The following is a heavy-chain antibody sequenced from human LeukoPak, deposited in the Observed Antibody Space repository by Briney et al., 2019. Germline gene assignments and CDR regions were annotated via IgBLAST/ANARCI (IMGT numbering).Heavy chain of an antibody. CDR2: IYYSGST. V-gene: IGHV4-61*10. CDR1: GDSISSGDYY. Sequence: SQTLSLTCTVSGDSISSGDYYWSWIRQPAGKGLEWIGYIYYSGSTNYNPSLKSRVTISVDTSKNQFSLKLSSVTAADTAVYYCARTTEGGYTYDYFYYYYMDVWGKGTTVTISS. D-gene: IGHD5-18*01. J-gene: IGHJ6*03. CDR3: ARTTEGGYTYDYFYYYYMDV.